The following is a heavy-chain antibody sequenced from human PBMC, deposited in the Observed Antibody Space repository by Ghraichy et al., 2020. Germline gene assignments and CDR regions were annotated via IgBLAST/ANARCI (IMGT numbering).Heavy chain of an antibody. CDR3: ARDGPKAYYDFWSGYYYSHPNWFDP. V-gene: IGHV3-74*01. CDR1: GFTFSSYW. Sequence: GGSLRLSCAASGFTFSSYWMHWVRQAPGKGLVWVSRINSDGSSTSYADSVKGRFTISRDNAKNTLYLQMNSLRAEDTAVYYCARDGPKAYYDFWSGYYYSHPNWFDPWGQGTLVTVSS. J-gene: IGHJ5*02. CDR2: INSDGSST. D-gene: IGHD3-3*01.